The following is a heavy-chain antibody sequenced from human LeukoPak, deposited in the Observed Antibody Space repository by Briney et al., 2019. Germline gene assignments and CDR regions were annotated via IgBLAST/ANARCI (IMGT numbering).Heavy chain of an antibody. CDR2: IYTSGST. CDR3: ARGLWFGDENPPYFDY. CDR1: GFTFSDYY. V-gene: IGHV4-4*07. J-gene: IGHJ4*02. D-gene: IGHD3-10*01. Sequence: GSLRLSCAASGFTFSDYYWSWIRQPAGKGLEWIGRIYTSGSTNYNPSLKSRVTISVDTSKNQFSLKLSSVTAADTAVYYCARGLWFGDENPPYFDYWGQGTLVTVSS.